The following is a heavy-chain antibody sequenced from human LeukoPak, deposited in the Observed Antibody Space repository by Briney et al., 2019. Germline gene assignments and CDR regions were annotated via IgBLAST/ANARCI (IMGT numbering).Heavy chain of an antibody. Sequence: ASVKVSCKASGYTFTSYYMHWVRQAPGQGLEWMGIINPSGGSTSYAQKFQGRVTMTRDTSTSTVYMELSSLRSEDTAVYHCAREGYGSGSYYNLPFDYWGQGTLVTVSS. CDR2: INPSGGST. D-gene: IGHD3-10*01. CDR1: GYTFTSYY. J-gene: IGHJ4*02. CDR3: AREGYGSGSYYNLPFDY. V-gene: IGHV1-46*01.